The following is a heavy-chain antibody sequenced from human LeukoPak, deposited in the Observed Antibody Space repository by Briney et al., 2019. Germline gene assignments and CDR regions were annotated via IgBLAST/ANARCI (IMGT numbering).Heavy chain of an antibody. CDR2: IYYSGST. CDR3: AGRGVRGVN. V-gene: IGHV4-31*03. CDR1: GGSIGSGGYY. J-gene: IGHJ4*02. Sequence: SETLSLTCTVSGGSIGSGGYYWSWIRQHPGKGLEWIGYIYYSGSTYYNPSLKSRVTISVDTSKNQFFLKLSSVTAADTAVYYCAGRGVRGVNWGQGTLVTVSS. D-gene: IGHD3-10*01.